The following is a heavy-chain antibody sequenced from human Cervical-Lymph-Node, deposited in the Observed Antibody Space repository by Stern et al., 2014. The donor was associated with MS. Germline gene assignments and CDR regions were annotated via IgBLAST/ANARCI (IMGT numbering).Heavy chain of an antibody. D-gene: IGHD2-21*02. J-gene: IGHJ4*02. CDR1: GYIFTDYW. CDR3: ARAYCVGDCYLGY. V-gene: IGHV5-51*03. CDR2: IYPGGSNI. Sequence: VQLMQSGAEVKKPGESLKISCKGSGYIFTDYWIGWVRQMPGKGLEWMGIIYPGGSNIRYSPSFQGQVTISADKSLSTAYLQWSSLKASDTAMYYCARAYCVGDCYLGYWGQGTLVTVSS.